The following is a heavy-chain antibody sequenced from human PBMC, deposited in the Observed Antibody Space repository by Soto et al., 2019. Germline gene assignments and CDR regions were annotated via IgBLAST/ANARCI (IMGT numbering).Heavy chain of an antibody. Sequence: QLQLQESGSGLVKPSQTLSLTCAVSGGSISSGGYSWYWIRQPPGKGLEWIGYIYHSGSTYYNPSLKSGFTITVARSKNPFSLKLSSVTDAATAVYYCAIGKTTVTTLDYWGQGTLVSDSS. CDR3: AIGKTTVTTLDY. D-gene: IGHD4-17*01. J-gene: IGHJ4*02. CDR2: IYHSGST. CDR1: GGSISSGGYS. V-gene: IGHV4-30-2*01.